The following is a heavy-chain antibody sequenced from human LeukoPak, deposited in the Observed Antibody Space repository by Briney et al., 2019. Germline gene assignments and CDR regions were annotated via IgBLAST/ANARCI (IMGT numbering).Heavy chain of an antibody. CDR2: IGAYNGNT. V-gene: IGHV1-18*01. CDR3: ARSSLGYCSSTSCYIRYFDY. Sequence: ASVKVSCKASAYTFTSYGISWVRQAPGQGLEWMGWIGAYNGNTNYAQKLQGRVTMTTDTSTSTAYMELRSLRSDDTAVYYCARSSLGYCSSTSCYIRYFDYWGQGTLVTVSS. D-gene: IGHD2-2*02. CDR1: AYTFTSYG. J-gene: IGHJ4*02.